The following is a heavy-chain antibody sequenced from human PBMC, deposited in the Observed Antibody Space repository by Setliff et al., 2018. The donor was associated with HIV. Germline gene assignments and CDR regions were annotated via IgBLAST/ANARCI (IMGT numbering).Heavy chain of an antibody. J-gene: IGHJ4*02. V-gene: IGHV4-4*09. CDR1: GGSISGYH. CDR2: IYTSRGT. D-gene: IGHD6-13*01. CDR3: ARSPSYRSSWEYYFDY. Sequence: SETLSLTCTVSGGSISGYHWNWLRQTPGKGLEWIGYIYTSRGTNYNHSLRTRVIISVDTSNQFSLKLSSVTAADAAVYYCARSPSYRSSWEYYFDYWGQGILVNVSS.